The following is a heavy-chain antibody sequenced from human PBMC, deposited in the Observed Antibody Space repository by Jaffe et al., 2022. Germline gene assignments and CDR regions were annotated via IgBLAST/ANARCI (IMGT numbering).Heavy chain of an antibody. CDR1: RFTFSNYG. J-gene: IGHJ4*02. CDR2: ISGYSSK. V-gene: IGHV3-23*01. Sequence: EVDLLESGGDLVQPGGSLRLSCAASRFTFSNYGMSWVRQAPGKGLEWVSAISGYSSKYYADSVKGRFTISRDNSKNTLYLQMNSLRAEDTAVYYCAKDYTPSDYSSSSRYFDYWGQGTLVTVSS. D-gene: IGHD6-6*01. CDR3: AKDYTPSDYSSSSRYFDY.